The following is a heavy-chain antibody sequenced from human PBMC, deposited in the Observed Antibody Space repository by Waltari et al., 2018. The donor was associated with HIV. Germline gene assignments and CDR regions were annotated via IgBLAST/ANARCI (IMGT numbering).Heavy chain of an antibody. CDR2: IYGDDDK. CDR1: GFSLSASGVG. V-gene: IGHV2-5*02. D-gene: IGHD2-8*01. J-gene: IGHJ5*02. CDR3: AHRRTFRCTHGVCFWFDP. Sequence: QITLKESGPTLVKPTQTLTLTCTFPGFSLSASGVGVDWTRQPPGKALEWLALIYGDDDKYYSPSLKSRVTITKDTSKNQVVLTMTNMDPVDTATYFCAHRRTFRCTHGVCFWFDPWGQGTLVTVSS.